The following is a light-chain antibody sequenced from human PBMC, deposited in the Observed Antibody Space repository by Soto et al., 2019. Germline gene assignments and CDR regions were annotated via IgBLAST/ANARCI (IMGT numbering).Light chain of an antibody. CDR3: QQRSNWPPIT. Sequence: EIVWTQSRASGSFGGRGIATLSCRASQSVSSYLAWYQQKPGQAPRLLIYDASNRATGIPARFSGSGSGTDFTLTISSLEPEDAAVYYCQQRSNWPPITFGQGTRLEI. V-gene: IGKV3-11*01. CDR2: DAS. J-gene: IGKJ5*01. CDR1: QSVSSY.